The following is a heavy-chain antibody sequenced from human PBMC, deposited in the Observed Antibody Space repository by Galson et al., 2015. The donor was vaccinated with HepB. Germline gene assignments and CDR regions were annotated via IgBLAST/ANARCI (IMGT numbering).Heavy chain of an antibody. D-gene: IGHD2-15*01. CDR2: INSGTGNT. Sequence: SVKVSCKASGYTFTSYTIHWVRQAPGQRLEWMGWINSGTGNTKYSPKFQGRVTINRDTSASTAYMELSSLRSEDTAVYYCARAFCSGANCYSELDSWGQGTLVTVSS. CDR3: ARAFCSGANCYSELDS. J-gene: IGHJ4*02. CDR1: GYTFTSYT. V-gene: IGHV1-3*04.